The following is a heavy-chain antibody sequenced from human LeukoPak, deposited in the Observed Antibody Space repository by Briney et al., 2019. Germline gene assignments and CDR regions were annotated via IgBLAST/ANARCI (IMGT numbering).Heavy chain of an antibody. CDR2: MKQDGREK. CDR3: AREIRGYSSGGDYYYYYYMDV. CDR1: GFIFSNYW. J-gene: IGHJ6*03. D-gene: IGHD6-19*01. Sequence: GGSLRLSCVASGFIFSNYWMSWVCQGPGKGLEWVANMKQDGREKYLVDSVKGRFTISRDNAKNSVYLQMNSLRDEDTAVYYCAREIRGYSSGGDYYYYYYMDVWGKGTTVTVSS. V-gene: IGHV3-7*01.